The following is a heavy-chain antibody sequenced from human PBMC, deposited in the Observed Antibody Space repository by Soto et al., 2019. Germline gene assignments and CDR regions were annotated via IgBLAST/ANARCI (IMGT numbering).Heavy chain of an antibody. Sequence: SETLSLTCTVSGGSISSYYWSWIRQPPGKGLEWIGYIYYSGSTNYNPSLKSRVTISVDTSKNQFSLKLSSVTAADTAVYYCARVPPTHGDYYFDYWGQGTLVTVSS. V-gene: IGHV4-59*12. CDR2: IYYSGST. CDR3: ARVPPTHGDYYFDY. CDR1: GGSISSYY. D-gene: IGHD4-17*01. J-gene: IGHJ4*02.